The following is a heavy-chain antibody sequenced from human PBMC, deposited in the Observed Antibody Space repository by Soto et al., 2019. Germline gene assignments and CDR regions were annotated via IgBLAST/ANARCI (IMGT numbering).Heavy chain of an antibody. J-gene: IGHJ6*02. Sequence: HSGSPSLTCTVSGGSISSGGYYWSWIRQHPGKGLEWIGYIYYSGSTYYNPSLKSRVTISVDTSKNQFSLKLSSVTAADTAVYYCARDTTPVRPDYYYHGMDVWGQGTTVTVSS. CDR2: IYYSGST. D-gene: IGHD2-15*01. CDR1: GGSISSGGYY. CDR3: ARDTTPVRPDYYYHGMDV. V-gene: IGHV4-31*03.